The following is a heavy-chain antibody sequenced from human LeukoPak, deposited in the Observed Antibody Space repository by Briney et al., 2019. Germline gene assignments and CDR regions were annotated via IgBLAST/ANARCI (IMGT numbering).Heavy chain of an antibody. Sequence: AGGSLRLSCAASGFTFSSYGMHWVRQAPGKGLEWVAVIWYDGSNKYYADSVKGRFTISRDNSKNTLYLQMNSLRAEDTAVYYCARERAYYYDSSGYYPVGMDVWGQGTTVTVSS. CDR3: ARERAYYYDSSGYYPVGMDV. J-gene: IGHJ6*02. CDR1: GFTFSSYG. V-gene: IGHV3-33*01. CDR2: IWYDGSNK. D-gene: IGHD3-22*01.